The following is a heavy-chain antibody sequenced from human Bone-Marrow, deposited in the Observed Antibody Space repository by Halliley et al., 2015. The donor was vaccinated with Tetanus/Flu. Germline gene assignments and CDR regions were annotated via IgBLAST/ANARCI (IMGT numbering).Heavy chain of an antibody. J-gene: IGHJ4*02. V-gene: IGHV3-33*01. Sequence: AFSWFDGSESHYADSGKGRVTISRDNSNNTLSLQMNSLRAEDTAVYFCARHQDYGDPTGYFDYWGQGMLVTVSS. CDR3: ARHQDYGDPTGYFDY. D-gene: IGHD4-17*01. CDR2: SWFDGSES.